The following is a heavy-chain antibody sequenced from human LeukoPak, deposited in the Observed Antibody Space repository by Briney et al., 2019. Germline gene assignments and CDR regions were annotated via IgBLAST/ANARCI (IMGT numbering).Heavy chain of an antibody. D-gene: IGHD3-3*01. V-gene: IGHV1-24*01. CDR3: ATTVDYDFWSGYLPLDY. J-gene: IGHJ4*02. CDR1: GYTLTELS. CDR2: FDPEDGET. Sequence: ASVKVSCKVSGYTLTELSMHWVRQAPGKGLEWMGGFDPEDGETIYAQKFQGRVTVTEDTSTDTAYMELSSLRSEDTAGYYCATTVDYDFWSGYLPLDYWGQGTLVTVSS.